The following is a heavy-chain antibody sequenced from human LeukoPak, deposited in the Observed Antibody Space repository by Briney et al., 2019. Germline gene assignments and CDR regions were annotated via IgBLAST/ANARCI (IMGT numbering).Heavy chain of an antibody. CDR2: INHSGST. Sequence: PSETLSLTCAVYGGSFSGYCWSWIRQPPGKGLEWIREINHSGSTNYNPSLKSRFTISVDTSKNQFSLKLSSVTAADTAVYYCARGRIVLMVYATRGNWFDPWGQGTLVTVSS. J-gene: IGHJ5*02. CDR1: GGSFSGYC. V-gene: IGHV4-34*01. D-gene: IGHD2-8*01. CDR3: ARGRIVLMVYATRGNWFDP.